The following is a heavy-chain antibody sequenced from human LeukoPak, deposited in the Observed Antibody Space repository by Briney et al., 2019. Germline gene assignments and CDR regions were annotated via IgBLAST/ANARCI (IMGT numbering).Heavy chain of an antibody. V-gene: IGHV1-2*06. J-gene: IGHJ4*02. CDR1: GYTFTGYH. CDR3: ARGRTSGYSYGYVFDY. D-gene: IGHD5-18*01. Sequence: ASVKVSCTASGYTFTGYHMHWVRQAPGQGLEWMGRINPNTGGTDYAQKFQGRVTMARDTSISTAYMDLSRLRSDDTAVYYCARGRTSGYSYGYVFDYWGQGTLVTVSS. CDR2: INPNTGGT.